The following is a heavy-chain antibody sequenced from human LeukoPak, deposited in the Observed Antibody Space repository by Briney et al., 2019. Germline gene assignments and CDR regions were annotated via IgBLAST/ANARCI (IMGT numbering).Heavy chain of an antibody. J-gene: IGHJ6*03. D-gene: IGHD6-13*01. CDR2: ISTSTTTI. CDR1: GFTFSSYS. CDR3: ASTPRGIAAAGGNYYMDV. V-gene: IGHV3-48*01. Sequence: GGSLRLSCEASGFTFSSYSMKWVRQAPGKGLEWNSYISTSTTTIYYADSVKGRFTISRDNAKNSLYLQMNSLRAEDTAVYYCASTPRGIAAAGGNYYMDVWGKGTTVTVSS.